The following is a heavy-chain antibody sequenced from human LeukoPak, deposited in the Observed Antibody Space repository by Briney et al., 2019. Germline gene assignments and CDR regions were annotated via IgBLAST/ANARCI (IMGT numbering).Heavy chain of an antibody. D-gene: IGHD2-15*01. Sequence: PSETLSLTCTVSGASISTYYWSWIRQHPGKGLEWIGYICYSGSTYYNPSLKSRVTISVDTSKNQFSLKLSSVTAADTAVYYCAREQVVVVAAKGYFDLWGRGTLVTVSS. CDR1: GASISTYY. CDR3: AREQVVVVAAKGYFDL. CDR2: ICYSGST. V-gene: IGHV4-59*06. J-gene: IGHJ2*01.